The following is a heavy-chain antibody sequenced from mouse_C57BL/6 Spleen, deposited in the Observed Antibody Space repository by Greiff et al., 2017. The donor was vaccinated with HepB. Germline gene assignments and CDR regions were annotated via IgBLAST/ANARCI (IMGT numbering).Heavy chain of an antibody. V-gene: IGHV5-9-1*02. CDR3: TREGNYVGYYAMDY. Sequence: EVQRVESGEGLVKPGGSLKLSCAASGFTFSSYAMSWVRQTPEKRLEWVAYISSGGDYIYYADTVKGRFTISRDNARNTLYLQMSSLKSEDTAMYYCTREGNYVGYYAMDYWGQGTSVTVSS. D-gene: IGHD2-1*01. CDR1: GFTFSSYA. CDR2: ISSGGDYI. J-gene: IGHJ4*01.